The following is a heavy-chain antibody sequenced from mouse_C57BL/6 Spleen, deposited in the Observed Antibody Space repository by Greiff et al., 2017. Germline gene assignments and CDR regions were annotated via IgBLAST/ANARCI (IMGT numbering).Heavy chain of an antibody. CDR2: INPSNGGT. CDR1: GYTFTSYW. V-gene: IGHV1-53*01. J-gene: IGHJ2*01. Sequence: VQLQQPGTELVKPGASVKLSCKASGYTFTSYWMHWVKQRPGQGLEWIGNINPSNGGTNYNEKFKSKATLTVDKSSSTAYMQLSSLTSEDSAVYYCASGCYYEYDEVDYWGKGTTLTVSS. CDR3: ASGCYYEYDEVDY. D-gene: IGHD2-4*01.